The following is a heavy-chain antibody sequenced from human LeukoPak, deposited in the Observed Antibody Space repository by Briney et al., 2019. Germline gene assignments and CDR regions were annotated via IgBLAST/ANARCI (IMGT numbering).Heavy chain of an antibody. D-gene: IGHD5-18*01. Sequence: GGSLRLSCAASGFTFDDYAMHWVRQAPGKGLEWVSGISWNSGSIGYADSVKGRFTISRDNAKNSLYLQMNSLRAEDTALYYCVRGYSYGYRFDYWGQGTLVTVSS. CDR3: VRGYSYGYRFDY. CDR1: GFTFDDYA. CDR2: ISWNSGSI. V-gene: IGHV3-9*01. J-gene: IGHJ4*02.